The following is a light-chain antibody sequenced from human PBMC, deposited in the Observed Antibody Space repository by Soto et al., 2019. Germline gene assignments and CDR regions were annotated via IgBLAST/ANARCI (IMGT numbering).Light chain of an antibody. V-gene: IGLV1-47*01. CDR3: ATWDDNLSGGV. CDR2: RYN. J-gene: IGLJ3*02. CDR1: DSNIESHY. Sequence: QSVLTQPPSASGTPGQRVTISCSGSDSNIESHYVYWYQQLPGTAPKLLLYRYNQRPSGVPDRFSGSQSGTSASLAISGLRSEDEADYYCATWDDNLSGGVFGGGTQLTVL.